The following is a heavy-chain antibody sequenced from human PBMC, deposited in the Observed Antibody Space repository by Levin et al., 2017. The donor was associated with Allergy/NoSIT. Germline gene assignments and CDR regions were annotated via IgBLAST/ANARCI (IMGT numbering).Heavy chain of an antibody. J-gene: IGHJ4*02. Sequence: PSETLSLTCAASGFTFSSYAMSWVRQAPGKGLEWVSAISGSGGSTYYADSVKGRFTISRDNSKNTLYLQMNSLRAEDTAVYYCATRIGHYFDYWGQGTLVTVSS. D-gene: IGHD1-14*01. CDR1: GFTFSSYA. CDR3: ATRIGHYFDY. V-gene: IGHV3-23*01. CDR2: ISGSGGST.